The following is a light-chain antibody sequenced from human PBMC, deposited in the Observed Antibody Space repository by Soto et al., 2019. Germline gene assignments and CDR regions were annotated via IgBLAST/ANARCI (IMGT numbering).Light chain of an antibody. Sequence: QSVLTQPPSASWTPGQRVTISCSGSSSNIGSNTVHWYQQLQGTAPKVLIYSNDQRPSGVPDRFSGSKSGTSASLAISGLQSEDEADYYCAAWDESLNGDVFGTGTKVTVL. CDR2: SND. J-gene: IGLJ1*01. CDR3: AAWDESLNGDV. CDR1: SSNIGSNT. V-gene: IGLV1-44*01.